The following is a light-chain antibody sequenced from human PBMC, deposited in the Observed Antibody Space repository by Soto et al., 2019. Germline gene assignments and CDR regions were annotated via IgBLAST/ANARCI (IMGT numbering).Light chain of an antibody. Sequence: EIVMTQSPATLSVSPGERATLSCRASQSVSSNLAWYQQKPGQAPRLLIYGASSRATGIPDRFSGGGSGTEFTLTISSLQSEDFAVYYCQQYNNWRTFGQGTKVDI. CDR2: GAS. V-gene: IGKV3D-15*01. CDR3: QQYNNWRT. J-gene: IGKJ1*01. CDR1: QSVSSN.